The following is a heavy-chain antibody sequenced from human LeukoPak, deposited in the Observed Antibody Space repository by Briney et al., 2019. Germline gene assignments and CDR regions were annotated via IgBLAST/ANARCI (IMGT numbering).Heavy chain of an antibody. CDR2: ISSDGITT. V-gene: IGHV3-43*01. CDR1: GFTFDDYS. Sequence: PGGSLRLSCAASGFTFDDYSMHWVRQAPGKGLEWVSLISSDGITTYYADSMKGRFSISRDNSKNSLYLQMNSLRTEDTALYYCVKENGGSSRSGYDYWGQGTLVTVSS. D-gene: IGHD6-13*01. CDR3: VKENGGSSRSGYDY. J-gene: IGHJ4*02.